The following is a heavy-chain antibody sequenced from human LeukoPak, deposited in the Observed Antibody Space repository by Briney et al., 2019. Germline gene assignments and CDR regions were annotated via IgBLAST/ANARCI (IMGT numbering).Heavy chain of an antibody. J-gene: IGHJ4*02. D-gene: IGHD5-24*01. V-gene: IGHV3-43*01. CDR2: ISWDGGST. Sequence: PGGSLRLSCAASGFTFDDYSMRWVRQAPGKGLEWVSLISWDGGSTFYGDSVKGRFTISRDNSKNSLYLPMNSLRTEHTALYYCAKSKERWLQPFDYWGQGTLVTVSS. CDR1: GFTFDDYS. CDR3: AKSKERWLQPFDY.